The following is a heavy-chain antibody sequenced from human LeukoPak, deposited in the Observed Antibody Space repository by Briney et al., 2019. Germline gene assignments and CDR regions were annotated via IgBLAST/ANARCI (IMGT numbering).Heavy chain of an antibody. CDR3: ATSYSSGSRRGFDP. CDR1: GFTFSSYG. CDR2: IWYDGSNK. D-gene: IGHD6-19*01. J-gene: IGHJ5*02. V-gene: IGHV3-33*01. Sequence: GRSLRLSCAASGFTFSSYGMHWVRQAPGKGREWVAVIWYDGSNKYYADSVRGRFTISRDNSKNTLYLKMNSLRAEDTAVYYCATSYSSGSRRGFDPWGQGTMVTVSS.